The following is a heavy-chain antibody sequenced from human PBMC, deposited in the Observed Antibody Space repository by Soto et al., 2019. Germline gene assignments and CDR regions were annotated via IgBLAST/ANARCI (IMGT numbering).Heavy chain of an antibody. CDR3: ASCGVSYPPYYMDV. Sequence: QVQLQESGPGLVKPSQTLSLTCTVSGGSISSGGYYWSWIRQHPGKGLEWIGYIYYSGSTYYNPSLQSRVTISVDTSKNQFSLKLSSVTAADTAVYYCASCGVSYPPYYMDVWGKGTTVTVSS. J-gene: IGHJ6*03. V-gene: IGHV4-31*03. CDR1: GGSISSGGYY. D-gene: IGHD3-10*01. CDR2: IYYSGST.